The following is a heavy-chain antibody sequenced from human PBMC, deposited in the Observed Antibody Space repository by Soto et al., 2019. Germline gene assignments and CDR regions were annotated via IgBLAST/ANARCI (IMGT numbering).Heavy chain of an antibody. V-gene: IGHV3-15*01. Sequence: EVQLVESGGGLVKPGGSLRLSCAASGFTFNNAWMSWVRQAPGKGLEWVGRIKSKTDGGTTDYAAPVEGRFTISRDDSDNPLNLQVNSLKTEDAAVYDCTAKRVGRGGSSSVWGQGTMVTVSS. CDR1: GFTFNNAW. J-gene: IGHJ3*01. CDR2: IKSKTDGGTT. CDR3: TAKRVGRGGSSSV. D-gene: IGHD2-15*01.